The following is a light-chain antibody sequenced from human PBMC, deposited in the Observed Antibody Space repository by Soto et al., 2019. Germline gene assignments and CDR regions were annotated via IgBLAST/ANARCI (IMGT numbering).Light chain of an antibody. CDR2: DVS. Sequence: QSALTQPASVSGSPGQSITISCTGTSSDVGGYNYVSWYQQYPGKAPKLLIYDVSNQPSGVSNRFSGSKSGNTASLTISGLQAEDEADYYCSSYASGSAYVLFGGGTQLTVL. CDR3: SSYASGSAYVL. CDR1: SSDVGGYNY. V-gene: IGLV2-14*01. J-gene: IGLJ3*02.